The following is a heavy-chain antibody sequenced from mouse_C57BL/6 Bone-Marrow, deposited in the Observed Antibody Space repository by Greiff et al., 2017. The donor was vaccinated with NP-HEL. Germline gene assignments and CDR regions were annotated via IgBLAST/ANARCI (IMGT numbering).Heavy chain of an antibody. D-gene: IGHD2-1*01. CDR3: ARDPFYGNYWYFDV. CDR2: INYDGSST. J-gene: IGHJ1*03. CDR1: GFTFSDYY. V-gene: IGHV5-16*01. Sequence: DVKLVESEGGLVQPGSSMKLSCTASGFTFSDYYMAWVRQVPEKGLEWVANINYDGSSTYYLDSLKSRFIISRDNAKNILYLQMSSLKSEDTATYYCARDPFYGNYWYFDVWGTGTTVTVSS.